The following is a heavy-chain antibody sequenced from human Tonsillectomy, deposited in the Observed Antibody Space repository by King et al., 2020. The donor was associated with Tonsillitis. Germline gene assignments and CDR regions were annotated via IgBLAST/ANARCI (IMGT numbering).Heavy chain of an antibody. CDR1: GFTFSSYW. J-gene: IGHJ3*02. Sequence: VQLVESGGGLVQPGGSLRLSCAASGFTFSSYWMHWVRQAPGKGLVWVSRINSDGSSTSYADSVKGRFTISRDNAKNTLYLQMNSLRAEDTAVYYCARAPYSSGWYSQFDGAFDIWGQGTMVTVSS. V-gene: IGHV3-74*01. D-gene: IGHD6-19*01. CDR3: ARAPYSSGWYSQFDGAFDI. CDR2: INSDGSST.